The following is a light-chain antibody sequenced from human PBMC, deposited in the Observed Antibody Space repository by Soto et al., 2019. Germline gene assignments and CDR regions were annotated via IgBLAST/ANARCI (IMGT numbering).Light chain of an antibody. V-gene: IGLV2-11*01. CDR3: CSYAGSYSVV. Sequence: QSALTQPRSVSGSPGQSVTISCTGTSSDVGGYNYVSWYQHHPGKAPKLMIYDVSKRPSGGPDRFSGSKSGNTASLTISGLQAEDEADYYCCSYAGSYSVVFGGGTKLTVL. CDR1: SSDVGGYNY. CDR2: DVS. J-gene: IGLJ2*01.